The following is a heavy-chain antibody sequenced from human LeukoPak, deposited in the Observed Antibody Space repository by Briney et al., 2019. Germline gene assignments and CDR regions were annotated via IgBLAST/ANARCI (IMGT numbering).Heavy chain of an antibody. CDR2: ISSSSSSYI. D-gene: IGHD5-18*01. CDR3: ARMALWIQLWQTGFFDY. CDR1: GFTFSSYS. V-gene: IGHV3-21*01. Sequence: GGSLRLSCAASGFTFSSYSMNWVRQAPGKGLEWVSSISSSSSSYIYYADSVKGRFTISRDNAKNSLYLQMNSLRAEDTAVYYCARMALWIQLWQTGFFDYWGQGTLVTVSS. J-gene: IGHJ4*02.